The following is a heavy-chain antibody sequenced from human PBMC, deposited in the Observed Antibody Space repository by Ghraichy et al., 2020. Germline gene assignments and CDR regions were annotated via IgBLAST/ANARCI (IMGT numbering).Heavy chain of an antibody. CDR2: ISGSGGST. V-gene: IGHV3-23*01. Sequence: GESLNISCAASGFTFSSYAMSWVRQAPGKGLEWVSAISGSGGSTYYADSVKGRFTISRDNSKNTLYLQMNSLRAEDTAVYYCAKDNHSPSLWFGIPYYYYGMDVWGQGTTVTVSS. D-gene: IGHD3-10*01. CDR3: AKDNHSPSLWFGIPYYYYGMDV. J-gene: IGHJ6*02. CDR1: GFTFSSYA.